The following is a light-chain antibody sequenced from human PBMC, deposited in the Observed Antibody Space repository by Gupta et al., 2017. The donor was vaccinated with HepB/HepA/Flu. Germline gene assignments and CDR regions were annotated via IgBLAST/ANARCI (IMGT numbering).Light chain of an antibody. V-gene: IGLV4-69*01. CDR3: QTWGSGTLV. CDR1: SVHRVFD. J-gene: IGLJ2*01. CDR2: VNSDGTY. Sequence: QIVLTQSPSASASLGASVNLTCTLSSVHRVFDIAWHHQLPERGPRFLMKVNSDGTYIKGDGIPDRFSGSSSGAERYLTISSLQSEDEGDFYCQTWGSGTLVFGGGTQLTVL.